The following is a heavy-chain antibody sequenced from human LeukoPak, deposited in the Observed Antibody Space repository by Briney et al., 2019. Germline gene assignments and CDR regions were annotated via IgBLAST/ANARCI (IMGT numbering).Heavy chain of an antibody. V-gene: IGHV1-8*01. J-gene: IGHJ4*02. CDR2: MNPNSGNR. Sequence: ASVKVSCKASGYTFTSYDINWVRQATGQGLEWMGWMNPNSGNRGYEQKFQGRVTMTRNTSISTAYMELSRLRSEDTAVYYCARVRGLTGDPWGQGALVTVSS. CDR1: GYTFTSYD. D-gene: IGHD7-27*01. CDR3: ARVRGLTGDP.